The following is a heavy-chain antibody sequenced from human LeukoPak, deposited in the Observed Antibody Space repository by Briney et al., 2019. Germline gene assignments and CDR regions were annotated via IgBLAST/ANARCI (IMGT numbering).Heavy chain of an antibody. CDR3: ARGRVLEPYDY. D-gene: IGHD1-1*01. J-gene: IGHJ4*02. V-gene: IGHV4-34*01. CDR2: INHSGST. Sequence: SGTLSLTCAVYGGSFSGYYWSWIRQPPGKGLEWIGEINHSGSTNYNPSLKSRVTISVDTSKNQFSLKLSSVTAADTAVYYCARGRVLEPYDYWGQGTLVTVSS. CDR1: GGSFSGYY.